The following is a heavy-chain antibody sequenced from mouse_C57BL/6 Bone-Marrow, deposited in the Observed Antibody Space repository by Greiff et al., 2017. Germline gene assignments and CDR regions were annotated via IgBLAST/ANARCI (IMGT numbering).Heavy chain of an antibody. V-gene: IGHV1-85*01. D-gene: IGHD3-2*01. CDR2: IYPRDGST. CDR1: GYTFTSYD. Sequence: VQLVESGPELVKPGASVKLSCKASGYTFTSYDINWVKQRPGQGLEWIGWIYPRDGSTKYNEKFKGKATLTVDTSSGTAYMELHSLTSEDSAVYFCCRDSSLYFDYWGQGTTLTVSS. J-gene: IGHJ2*01. CDR3: CRDSSLYFDY.